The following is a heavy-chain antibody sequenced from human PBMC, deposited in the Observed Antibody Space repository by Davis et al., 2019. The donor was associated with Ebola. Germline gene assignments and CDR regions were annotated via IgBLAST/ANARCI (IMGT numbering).Heavy chain of an antibody. J-gene: IGHJ4*01. CDR3: ARHRYYYDSARFDF. V-gene: IGHV4-39*01. CDR1: GDSISNPDYY. Sequence: SETLSLTCSISGDSISNPDYYWAWIRQPPGMGLQWIGSVYHSGKTYYNPSLEGRISLSVDTPTDQFSLQLTSVTAADSGLYFCARHRYYYDSARFDFWGQGTLVAVSS. D-gene: IGHD3-9*01. CDR2: VYHSGKT.